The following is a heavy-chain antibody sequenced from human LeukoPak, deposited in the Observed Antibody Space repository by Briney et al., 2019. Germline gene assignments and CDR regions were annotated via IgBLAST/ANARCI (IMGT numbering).Heavy chain of an antibody. Sequence: SETLSLTCAVYGGSFSGYYWSWIRQPPGKGLEWIGEIHHSGSTNYNPSLKSRVTISVDKSKNQFSLKLSSVTAADTAVYYCGRNGDYSLDYWGQGTLVTVSS. CDR2: IHHSGST. D-gene: IGHD2-21*01. V-gene: IGHV4-34*01. CDR1: GGSFSGYY. J-gene: IGHJ4*02. CDR3: GRNGDYSLDY.